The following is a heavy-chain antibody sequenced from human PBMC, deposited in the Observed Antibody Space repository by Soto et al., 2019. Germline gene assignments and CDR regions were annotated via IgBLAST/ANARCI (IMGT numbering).Heavy chain of an antibody. CDR2: IYYSGST. Sequence: PSETLSLTCTVSGGSISSYYWSWIRQPPGKGLEWIGYIYYSGSTNYNPSLKSRVTISVDTSKNQFSLKLSSVTAADTAVYYCARDQLHTGLDYWGQGTLVTVS. V-gene: IGHV4-59*01. CDR3: ARDQLHTGLDY. D-gene: IGHD1-1*01. CDR1: GGSISSYY. J-gene: IGHJ4*02.